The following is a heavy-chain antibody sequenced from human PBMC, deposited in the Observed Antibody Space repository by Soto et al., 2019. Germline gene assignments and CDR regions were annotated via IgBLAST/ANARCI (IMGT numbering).Heavy chain of an antibody. D-gene: IGHD1-26*01. Sequence: EVQLVETGGGLIQPGGSLRLSCAVSGFTVSGNYMSWVRQAPGKGLEWVSIIYSGGNTYYADSVKGRFTISRDNSKNTLYLQMNSLRAEDTAVYYCVRGGWELLPRLGDTECWGQGTLVTVSS. J-gene: IGHJ4*02. V-gene: IGHV3-53*02. CDR3: VRGGWELLPRLGDTEC. CDR2: IYSGGNT. CDR1: GFTVSGNY.